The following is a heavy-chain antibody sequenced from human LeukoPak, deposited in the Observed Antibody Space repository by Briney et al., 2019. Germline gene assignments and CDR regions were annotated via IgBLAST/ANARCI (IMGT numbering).Heavy chain of an antibody. CDR2: ISYSGNT. V-gene: IGHV4-39*01. Sequence: SETLSLTCTVSGGSISSTPYYWGWIRQPPWKGLEWIGTISYSGNTYYNPSLKSRVAISVDTSKNQFSLRLTSLTAADTAVYYCARPGVAGTTEDCWGQGTLVTVSS. D-gene: IGHD6-19*01. J-gene: IGHJ4*02. CDR3: ARPGVAGTTEDC. CDR1: GGSISSTPYY.